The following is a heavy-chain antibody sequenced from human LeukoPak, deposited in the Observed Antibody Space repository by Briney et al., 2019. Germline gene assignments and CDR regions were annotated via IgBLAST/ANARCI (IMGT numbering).Heavy chain of an antibody. CDR2: ISYDGSNK. CDR1: GFTFSSYG. D-gene: IGHD3-10*01. CDR3: AKALRITYAFDI. V-gene: IGHV3-30*18. Sequence: GGSLRLSCAASGFTFSSYGMHWVRQAPGKGLEWVAVISYDGSNKYYADSVKGRFTISRDNSKNTLYLQMNSLRAEDTAVYYCAKALRITYAFDIWGQGTMVTVSS. J-gene: IGHJ3*02.